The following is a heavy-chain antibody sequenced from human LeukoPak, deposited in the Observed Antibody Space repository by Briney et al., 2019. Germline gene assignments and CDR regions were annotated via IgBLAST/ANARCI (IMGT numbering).Heavy chain of an antibody. V-gene: IGHV3-30*02. CDR2: IRYDGSSK. CDR3: AKLRMTTMAYYFDY. Sequence: GGSLRLSCAASGFTFSSYWMSWIRQAPGKGLEWVAFIRYDGSSKYYADSVKGRFTISRDNSKNTLYLQMNSLRAEDTAVYYCAKLRMTTMAYYFDYGGQGTLVTVSS. D-gene: IGHD5-24*01. CDR1: GFTFSSYW. J-gene: IGHJ4*02.